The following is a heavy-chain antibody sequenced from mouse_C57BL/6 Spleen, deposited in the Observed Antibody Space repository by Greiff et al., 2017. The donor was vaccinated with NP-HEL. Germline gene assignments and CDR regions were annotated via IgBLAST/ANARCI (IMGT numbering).Heavy chain of an antibody. V-gene: IGHV1-59*01. D-gene: IGHD5-1-1*01. Sequence: QVQLQQPGAELVRPGTSVKLSCKASGYTFTSYWMHWVKQRPGQGLEWIGVIDPSDSYTNYNQKFKGKATLTVDTSSSTAYMLLSSLTSEDSAVYYCANTPLYQGYFDYWGQGTTLTVSS. CDR1: GYTFTSYW. J-gene: IGHJ2*01. CDR3: ANTPLYQGYFDY. CDR2: IDPSDSYT.